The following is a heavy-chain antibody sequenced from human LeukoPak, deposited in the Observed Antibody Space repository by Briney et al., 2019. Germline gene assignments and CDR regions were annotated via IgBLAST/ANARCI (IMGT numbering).Heavy chain of an antibody. J-gene: IGHJ5*02. Sequence: SETLSLTCTVSGYSISSGYYWGWIRQPAGKGLEWIGRIYTSGSTNYNPSLKSRVTISVDTSKNQFSLKLSSVTAADTAVYYCARALWFGELFNNWFDPWGQGTLVTVSS. D-gene: IGHD3-10*01. CDR1: GYSISSGYY. CDR2: IYTSGST. V-gene: IGHV4-61*02. CDR3: ARALWFGELFNNWFDP.